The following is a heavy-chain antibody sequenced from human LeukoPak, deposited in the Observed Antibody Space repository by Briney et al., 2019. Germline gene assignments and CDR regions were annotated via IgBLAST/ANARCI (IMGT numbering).Heavy chain of an antibody. V-gene: IGHV3-74*01. D-gene: IGHD3-10*01. CDR2: INSDGSST. J-gene: IGHJ5*02. CDR3: ARHSMVRGVIALGP. Sequence: GGSLRLSCAASGFTFSSYWMHWVRQAPGKGLVWVSRINSDGSSTSYADSVKGRFTISRDNAKNTLYLQMNSLRAEDTAVYYCARHSMVRGVIALGPWGQGTLVTVSS. CDR1: GFTFSSYW.